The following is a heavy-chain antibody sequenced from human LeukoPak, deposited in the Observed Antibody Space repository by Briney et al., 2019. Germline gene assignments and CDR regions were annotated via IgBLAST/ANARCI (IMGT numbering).Heavy chain of an antibody. D-gene: IGHD4-23*01. J-gene: IGHJ4*02. Sequence: GGSLRLPCVGSGFSFNTFWMNWVRQAPGKGLEWVANIKADGSETYYVDSVKGRFTISRDNARNSLFLQMNNLRAEDTANYFCRRGHYDGYARDQGTLVTVSS. CDR2: IKADGSET. V-gene: IGHV3-7*03. CDR1: GFSFNTFW. CDR3: RRGHYDGYA.